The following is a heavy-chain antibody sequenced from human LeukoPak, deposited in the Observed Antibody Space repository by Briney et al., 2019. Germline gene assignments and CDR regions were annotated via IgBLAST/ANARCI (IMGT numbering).Heavy chain of an antibody. D-gene: IGHD2-15*01. CDR2: IYYSGST. CDR1: GGSISTYY. V-gene: IGHV4-59*08. Sequence: SETLSLTCTVSGGSISTYYWSWIRQPPGKGLEWIGYIYYSGSTSYNPSLKSRVTISVDTSKNQFSLKLSSVTAADTAVYYCARNSCPSGSCYENRGYFDYWGQGTLVTVSS. CDR3: ARNSCPSGSCYENRGYFDY. J-gene: IGHJ4*02.